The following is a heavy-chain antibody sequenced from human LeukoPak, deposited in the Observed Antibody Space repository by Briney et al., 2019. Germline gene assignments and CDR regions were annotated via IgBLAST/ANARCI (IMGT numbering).Heavy chain of an antibody. J-gene: IGHJ4*02. CDR1: GFTFNSFW. CDR2: IKQDGSEK. CDR3: ARDRPPDPPDY. Sequence: GGSLRLSCAASGFTFNSFWMSWVRQAPGKGLEWVANIKQDGSEKYYVDSVKGRFTISRDNAKNSLYLQMNSLRAEDTAVYYCARDRPPDPPDYWGQGTLVTVSS. V-gene: IGHV3-7*01.